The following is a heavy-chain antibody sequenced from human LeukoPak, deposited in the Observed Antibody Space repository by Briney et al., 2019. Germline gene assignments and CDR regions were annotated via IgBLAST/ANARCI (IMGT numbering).Heavy chain of an antibody. D-gene: IGHD5-18*01. J-gene: IGHJ5*02. V-gene: IGHV5-51*01. CDR3: ARGLTWQQLWWFDP. Sequence: GESLKISCEGSGYFFNSYWIAWVRQMPGKGLEWMGIIYPGDSDTRYSPSFQGQVTISADKSISTAYLQWSSLKASDTAMYYCARGLTWQQLWWFDPWGQGTLVTVSS. CDR1: GYFFNSYW. CDR2: IYPGDSDT.